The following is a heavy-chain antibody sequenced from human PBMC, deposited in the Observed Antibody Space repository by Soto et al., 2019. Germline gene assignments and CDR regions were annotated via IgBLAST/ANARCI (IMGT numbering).Heavy chain of an antibody. CDR3: ARAEDIVLVPYAWDYYYGMDV. V-gene: IGHV1-2*04. D-gene: IGHD2-2*01. CDR1: GYTFTGYY. CDR2: INPNSGGT. J-gene: IGHJ6*02. Sequence: QVQLVQSGAEVKKPGASVKVSCEASGYTFTGYYMHWVRQAPGQGLEWMGWINPNSGGTNYAQKFQGWVTMTRDTSISTAYMELSRLRSDDTAVYYCARAEDIVLVPYAWDYYYGMDVWGQGTTVTVSS.